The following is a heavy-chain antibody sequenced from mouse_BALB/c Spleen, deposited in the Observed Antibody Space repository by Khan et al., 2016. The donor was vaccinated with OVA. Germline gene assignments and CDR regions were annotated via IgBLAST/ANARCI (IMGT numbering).Heavy chain of an antibody. J-gene: IGHJ3*01. CDR2: INPSSGGT. Sequence: QVQLKESGAELVKPGASVRLSCKASGYTFTSYYLYWVKQRPGQGLEWIGDINPSSGGTNFNEKFKSKATLTVAKSSSTAYIQLNSLTSEDSAVYYCSRSGYGSFAYWGQGTLVTVSA. V-gene: IGHV1S81*02. CDR3: SRSGYGSFAY. D-gene: IGHD2-2*01. CDR1: GYTFTSYY.